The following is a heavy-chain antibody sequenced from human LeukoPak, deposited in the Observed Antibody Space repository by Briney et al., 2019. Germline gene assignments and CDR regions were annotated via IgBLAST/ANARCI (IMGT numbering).Heavy chain of an antibody. Sequence: MTSETLSLTCTVSGYSISSGYYWGWIRQPPGKGLEWIGSIYHSGSTYYNPSLKSRVTISVDTSKNQFSLKLSSVTATDTAVYYCARVMHSSSWYWANYYYYYMDVWGKGTTVTISS. D-gene: IGHD6-13*01. J-gene: IGHJ6*03. CDR3: ARVMHSSSWYWANYYYYYMDV. V-gene: IGHV4-38-2*02. CDR1: GYSISSGYY. CDR2: IYHSGST.